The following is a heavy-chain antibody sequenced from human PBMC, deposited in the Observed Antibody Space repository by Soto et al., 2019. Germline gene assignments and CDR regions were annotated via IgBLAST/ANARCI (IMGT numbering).Heavy chain of an antibody. Sequence: GGSLRLSCAGSGFTFSSYAMSWVRQAPGKGLEWVSSISGSGGSTFYADSVKGRFTISRDNSKNTLHLLMNSLRAEDTAVYYCAKKSSGSYYYGLDVWGQGTTVTVSS. CDR3: AKKSSGSYYYGLDV. J-gene: IGHJ6*02. CDR1: GFTFSSYA. V-gene: IGHV3-23*01. D-gene: IGHD1-26*01. CDR2: ISGSGGST.